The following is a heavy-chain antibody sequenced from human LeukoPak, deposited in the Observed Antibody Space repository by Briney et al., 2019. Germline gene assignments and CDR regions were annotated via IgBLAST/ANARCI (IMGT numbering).Heavy chain of an antibody. V-gene: IGHV1-2*02. Sequence: ASVKLSCEASGYTFTGYYMHWVRQAPGQGLEWMGWINPNSGGKNYAQKFQGRVTMSRDTSISTAHMEESRLRSDDTAVYYGAMPGGYCSSTGCYGRYFDYGGQGTLVTVSS. D-gene: IGHD2-2*01. CDR1: GYTFTGYY. CDR3: AMPGGYCSSTGCYGRYFDY. CDR2: INPNSGGK. J-gene: IGHJ4*02.